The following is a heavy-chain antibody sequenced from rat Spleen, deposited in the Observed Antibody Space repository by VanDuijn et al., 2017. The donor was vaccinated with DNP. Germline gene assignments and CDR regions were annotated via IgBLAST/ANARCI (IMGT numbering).Heavy chain of an antibody. J-gene: IGHJ4*01. CDR1: GFTFSNYY. D-gene: IGHD1-11*01. V-gene: IGHV5-25*01. Sequence: EVQLVESGGGLVQPGRSLKLSCAASGFTFSNYYMAWVRQAPKKGLEWVATISTSGSRTYYPDSVKGRFTISRDNAKSSLYLQMNSLKSEDTATYYCARRRRVSGAMDAWGQGTSVTVSS. CDR3: ARRRRVSGAMDA. CDR2: ISTSGSRT.